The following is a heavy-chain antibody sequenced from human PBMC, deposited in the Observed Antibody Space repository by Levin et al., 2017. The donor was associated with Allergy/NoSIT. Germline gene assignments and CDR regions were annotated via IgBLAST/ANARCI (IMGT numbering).Heavy chain of an antibody. J-gene: IGHJ4*02. CDR2: INYSGKT. CDR1: GPSITSSY. V-gene: IGHV4-59*08. D-gene: IGHD6-6*01. Sequence: RSQTLSLTCTVSGPSITSSYWSWIRQPPGKGLEWIGSINYSGKTNYNPSLKSRLTMSVDRSKKEFSLKLTSVTAADTAVYSCAALSYSTSGPIFWGQGTLVSVSS. CDR3: AALSYSTSGPIF.